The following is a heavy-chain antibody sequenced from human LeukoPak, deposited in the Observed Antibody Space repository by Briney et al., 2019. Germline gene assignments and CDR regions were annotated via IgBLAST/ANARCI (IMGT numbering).Heavy chain of an antibody. Sequence: SETLSLTCAVYGGSFSGYYWSWIRQPPGKGLELIGEINHSGSTNYNPSLKSRVTISVDTSKNQFSLKLSSVTAADTAVYYCARLVARRGYFDLWGRGTLVTVSS. CDR2: INHSGST. D-gene: IGHD6-6*01. V-gene: IGHV4-34*01. J-gene: IGHJ2*01. CDR1: GGSFSGYY. CDR3: ARLVARRGYFDL.